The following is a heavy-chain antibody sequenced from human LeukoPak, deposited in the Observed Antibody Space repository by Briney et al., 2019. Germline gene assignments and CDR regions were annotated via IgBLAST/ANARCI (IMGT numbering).Heavy chain of an antibody. D-gene: IGHD3-10*01. V-gene: IGHV3-15*01. CDR1: GFTFTNAW. CDR3: TTDLGTYYHGSQRLIPIDY. CDR2: IKSKTDGETT. J-gene: IGHJ4*02. Sequence: GGSLRLSCVDSGFTFTNAWMSWVRQAPGKGLEWIGRIKSKTDGETTNYAEPVRGRFTISRDDSKSAVYLQMNSLKIEDTAVYYCTTDLGTYYHGSQRLIPIDYWGQGTLVTVTS.